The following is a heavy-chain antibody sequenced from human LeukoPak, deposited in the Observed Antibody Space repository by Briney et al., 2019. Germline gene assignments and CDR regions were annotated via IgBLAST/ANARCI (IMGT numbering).Heavy chain of an antibody. D-gene: IGHD3-22*01. Sequence: ASVKVSCKASGDTFTSYGISWVRQAPGQGLEWMGWISAYNGNTNYAQKLQGRVTMTTDTSTSTAYMELRSLRSDDTAVYYCARDYYDSSGYYFDYWGQGTLVTVSS. J-gene: IGHJ4*02. CDR2: ISAYNGNT. CDR1: GDTFTSYG. V-gene: IGHV1-18*01. CDR3: ARDYYDSSGYYFDY.